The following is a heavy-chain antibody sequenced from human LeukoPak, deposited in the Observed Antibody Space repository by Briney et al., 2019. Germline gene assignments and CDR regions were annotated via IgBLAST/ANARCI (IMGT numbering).Heavy chain of an antibody. V-gene: IGHV4-34*01. CDR1: GGSFSGYY. Sequence: SETLSLTCAVYGGSFSGYYWSWIRQPPGKGLEWIGEINHSGSTNYNPSLKSRVTISVDTSKNQFSLKLSSVTAADTAVYYCARQHEDNYYGSGPEDYWGQGTLVTVSS. CDR2: INHSGST. D-gene: IGHD3-10*01. CDR3: ARQHEDNYYGSGPEDY. J-gene: IGHJ4*02.